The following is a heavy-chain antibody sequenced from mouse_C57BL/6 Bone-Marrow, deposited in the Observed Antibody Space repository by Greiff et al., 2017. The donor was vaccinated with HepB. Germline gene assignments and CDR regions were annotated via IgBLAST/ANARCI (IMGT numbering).Heavy chain of an antibody. CDR3: AIYPITTVVAYYFDY. J-gene: IGHJ2*01. D-gene: IGHD1-1*01. CDR2: IHPSDSDT. Sequence: VKLQQPGAELVKPGASVKVSCKASGYTFTSYWMHWVKQRPGQGLEWIGRIHPSDSDTNYNQKFKGKATLTVDKSSSTAYMQLSSLTSEDSAVYYCAIYPITTVVAYYFDYWGQGTTHTVSS. V-gene: IGHV1-74*01. CDR1: GYTFTSYW.